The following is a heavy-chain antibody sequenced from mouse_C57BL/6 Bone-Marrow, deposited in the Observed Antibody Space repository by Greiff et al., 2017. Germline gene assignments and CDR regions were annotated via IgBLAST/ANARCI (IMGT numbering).Heavy chain of an antibody. CDR3: AGRGPYFDY. CDR1: GYTFTSYW. CDR2: IDPSESYT. J-gene: IGHJ2*01. V-gene: IGHV1-69*01. D-gene: IGHD3-3*01. Sequence: QVQLQQPGAELVMPGASVKLSCKASGYTFTSYWMHWVKQRPGQGLEWIGEIDPSESYTNYNQKFKGKSTLTVDKSSSTAYMQLSSLTSEDSAVYYCAGRGPYFDYWGQGTTLTVSS.